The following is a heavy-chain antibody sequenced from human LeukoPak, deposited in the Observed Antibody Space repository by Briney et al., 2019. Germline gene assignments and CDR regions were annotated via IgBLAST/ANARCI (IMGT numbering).Heavy chain of an antibody. CDR1: GFTFNFYA. CDR2: ISGRDGTS. Sequence: GGSLRLSCAASGFTFNFYAMAWVRQAPGKGLEWVSAISGRDGTSYFADSVKGRFTISRDNSKNTLYLQMNSLRAEDTAAYYCARGGYSSYFYMDVWGKGTTVTVSS. V-gene: IGHV3-23*01. D-gene: IGHD3-10*01. J-gene: IGHJ6*03. CDR3: ARGGYSSYFYMDV.